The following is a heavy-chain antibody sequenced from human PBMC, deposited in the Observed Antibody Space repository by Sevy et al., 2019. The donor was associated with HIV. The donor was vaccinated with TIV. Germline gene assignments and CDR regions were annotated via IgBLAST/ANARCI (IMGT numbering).Heavy chain of an antibody. CDR1: GYTFTAYF. Sequence: ASVKVSCKDSGYTFTAYFIHWVRQAPGQGLEWMGWINPNSGDRNYAPKFQGRVTVTRDTSISTAYMELSRLRSDDTAVYYCASPGGYRYGSLHDYWGQGTLVTVSS. CDR3: ASPGGYRYGSLHDY. J-gene: IGHJ4*02. CDR2: INPNSGDR. V-gene: IGHV1-2*02. D-gene: IGHD5-18*01.